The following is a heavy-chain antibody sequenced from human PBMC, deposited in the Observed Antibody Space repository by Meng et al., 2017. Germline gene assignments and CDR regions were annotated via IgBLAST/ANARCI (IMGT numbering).Heavy chain of an antibody. CDR1: GGTFSSYT. V-gene: IGHV1-69*02. CDR3: ARVISYYFDY. J-gene: IGHJ4*02. Sequence: QVQLVESGAEVEKPGSSVKVSCKASGGTFSSYTISWVRQAPGQGLEWMGRIIPILGIANYAQKFQGRVTITADKSTSTAYMELSSLRSEDTAVYYCARVISYYFDYWGQGTLVTVSS. CDR2: IIPILGIA.